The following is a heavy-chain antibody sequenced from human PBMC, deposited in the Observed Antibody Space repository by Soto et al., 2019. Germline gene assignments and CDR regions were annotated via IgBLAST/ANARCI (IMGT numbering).Heavy chain of an antibody. CDR1: GVSVSSTSYY. CDR2: IHYSGST. Sequence: TSETLSLTCTVSGVSVSSTSYYWTWIRQPPGKGLEWIGYIHYSGSTNYNPSLQSRVTISVDTSKNHFSLELTSVTAADTAVYYCARAWEHLYFEYWGQGALVTVSS. J-gene: IGHJ4*02. V-gene: IGHV4-61*01. D-gene: IGHD1-26*01. CDR3: ARAWEHLYFEY.